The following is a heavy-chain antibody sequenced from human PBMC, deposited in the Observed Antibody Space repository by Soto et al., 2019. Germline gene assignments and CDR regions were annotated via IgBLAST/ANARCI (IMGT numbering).Heavy chain of an antibody. J-gene: IGHJ4*02. CDR3: ARSRGYCSGGSCYFDF. D-gene: IGHD2-15*01. V-gene: IGHV1-18*01. CDR2: ISAYSGDT. Sequence: ASVKVSCKASGYSFTSYGISWVRQAPGQGLEWMGWISAYSGDTNYAQKLQARVTMITDTSTNTAYMELRSLRSDDTAMYYCARSRGYCSGGSCYFDFWGQGTLVTVSS. CDR1: GYSFTSYG.